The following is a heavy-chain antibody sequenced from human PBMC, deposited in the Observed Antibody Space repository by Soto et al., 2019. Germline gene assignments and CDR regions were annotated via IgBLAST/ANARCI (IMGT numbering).Heavy chain of an antibody. J-gene: IGHJ4*02. V-gene: IGHV3-23*01. CDR1: GFTFSRHA. CDR3: AKGYGDSDS. CDR2: ISNSDDST. Sequence: EVQLLECGGGLVQPGGSLRLSCTTSGFTFSRHAMTWVRQAPGRGLQWVSSISNSDDSTYYAASVKGRFTISRDISRSTLYLQMNSLRAEDTAVYYCAKGYGDSDSWGQGTQVTVSS. D-gene: IGHD4-17*01.